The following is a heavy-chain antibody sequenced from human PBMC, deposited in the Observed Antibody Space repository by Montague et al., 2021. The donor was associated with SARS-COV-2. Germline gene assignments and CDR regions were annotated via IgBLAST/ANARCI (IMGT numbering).Heavy chain of an antibody. J-gene: IGHJ4*02. CDR1: GASMSSYH. V-gene: IGHV4-59*01. CDR3: ARDVRYYYDQ. D-gene: IGHD3-10*01. CDR2: VSYRGST. Sequence: SETLSLTCSVSGASMSSYHWFWIRQPPGKGLELICYVSYRGSTNYNLSLKSRVTISLDTSKNRFSLRVTSVTAADTAVYYCARDVRYYYDQWGQGILVTVSS.